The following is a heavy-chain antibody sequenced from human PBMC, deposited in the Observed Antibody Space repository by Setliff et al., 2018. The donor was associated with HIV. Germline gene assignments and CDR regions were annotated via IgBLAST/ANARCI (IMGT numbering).Heavy chain of an antibody. D-gene: IGHD4-4*01. CDR2: INQSGIT. CDR3: ARGQTTTTLSTLRGRAFDI. J-gene: IGHJ3*02. CDR1: GGSFSGYY. V-gene: IGHV4-34*01. Sequence: PSETLSLTCAVYGGSFSGYYWTWIRQCPGKGLEWIGEINQSGITNYNPSLKSRLTISVDTSKNQFSLRLTSVTAADTAIYFCARGQTTTTLSTLRGRAFDIWGQGTMGTVSS.